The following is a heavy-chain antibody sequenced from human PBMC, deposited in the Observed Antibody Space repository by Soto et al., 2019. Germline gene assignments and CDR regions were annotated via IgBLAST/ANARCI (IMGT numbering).Heavy chain of an antibody. D-gene: IGHD6-13*01. CDR1: GYTFTSYD. V-gene: IGHV1-8*01. CDR2: MNPNSGNT. CDR3: ARGRLYSSSWSTIYYYYYMDV. Sequence: ASVKVSWKAAGYTFTSYDINWGRQATGQGLEWMGWMNPNSGNTGYAQKFQGRVTMTRNTSISTAYMELSSLRSEDTAVYYCARGRLYSSSWSTIYYYYYMDVWGKGTTVTVSS. J-gene: IGHJ6*03.